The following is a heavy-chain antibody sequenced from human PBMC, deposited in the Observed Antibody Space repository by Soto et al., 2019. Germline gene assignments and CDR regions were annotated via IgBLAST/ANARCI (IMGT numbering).Heavy chain of an antibody. Sequence: QVQLVQSGAEVKKPGSSVKVSCKASGGPFSSYAISWVRQAPGQGLEWMGGIIPIFGTANYAQKFQGRVTITSDKSTSTAYMELSSLRSEDTAVYYCARRRAPGVRTGYYSYFDYWCQGTLVTVSS. CDR2: IIPIFGTA. CDR3: ARRRAPGVRTGYYSYFDY. D-gene: IGHD3-9*01. J-gene: IGHJ4*02. V-gene: IGHV1-69*06. CDR1: GGPFSSYA.